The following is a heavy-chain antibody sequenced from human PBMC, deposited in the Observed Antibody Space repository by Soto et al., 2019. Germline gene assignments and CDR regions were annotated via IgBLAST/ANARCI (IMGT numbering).Heavy chain of an antibody. Sequence: SETLSLTCAVYGGSFSGYYWSWIRQPPGKGLEWIGEINHSGSTNYNPSLKSRVTISVDTSKNQFSLKLSSVTAADTAVYYCARGRYSTTLFLSVQRRSFDYWGQGTLVTVSS. CDR3: ARGRYSTTLFLSVQRRSFDY. V-gene: IGHV4-34*01. J-gene: IGHJ4*02. CDR1: GGSFSGYY. D-gene: IGHD4-17*01. CDR2: INHSGST.